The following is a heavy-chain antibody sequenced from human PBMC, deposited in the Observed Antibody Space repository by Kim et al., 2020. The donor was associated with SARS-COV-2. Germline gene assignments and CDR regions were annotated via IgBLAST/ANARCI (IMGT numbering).Heavy chain of an antibody. CDR3: SRDRIEHY. Sequence: GGSLRLSCAASGFTFSSYWMSWVRQAPGKGLEWVANIKQDGSERYYVDSAKGRFTISSDNAKNSLYLQMNSLRAENTAVYYCSRDRIEHYWGQGTPVTVS. V-gene: IGHV3-7*01. CDR1: GFTFSSYW. J-gene: IGHJ4*02. CDR2: IKQDGSER.